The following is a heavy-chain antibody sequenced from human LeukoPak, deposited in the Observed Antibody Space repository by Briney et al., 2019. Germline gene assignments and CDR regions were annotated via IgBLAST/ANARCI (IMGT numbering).Heavy chain of an antibody. Sequence: ASVKVSCKASGYTFTSYAMNWVRQAPGQGLEWMGWINTNTGNPTYAQGFTGRFVFSLDTSVSTAYLQISSLKAEDTAVYYCARDRVLLWFGQSYYFDYWGQGTLVTVSS. CDR1: GYTFTSYA. CDR3: ARDRVLLWFGQSYYFDY. J-gene: IGHJ4*02. D-gene: IGHD3-10*01. V-gene: IGHV7-4-1*02. CDR2: INTNTGNP.